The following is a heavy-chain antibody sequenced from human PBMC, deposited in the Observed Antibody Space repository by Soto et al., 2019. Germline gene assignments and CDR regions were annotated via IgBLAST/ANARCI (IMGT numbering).Heavy chain of an antibody. CDR3: ARAGPGLDDYILTGYLNWFDP. D-gene: IGHD3-9*01. CDR2: IIPIFGAA. V-gene: IGHV1-69*12. Sequence: QVQLVQSGAEVKKPGSSVKVSCKASGGTFSSYAITWVRQAPGQGLEWMGGIIPIFGAANYAQKFQGRVTITADESTRTAYMELSSLRSEDTAVYYCARAGPGLDDYILTGYLNWFDPWGQGTLVTVSS. J-gene: IGHJ5*02. CDR1: GGTFSSYA.